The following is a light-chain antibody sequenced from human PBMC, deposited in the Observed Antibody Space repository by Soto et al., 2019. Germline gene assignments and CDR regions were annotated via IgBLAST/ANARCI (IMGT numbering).Light chain of an antibody. V-gene: IGLV8-61*01. CDR3: VLYVGSGIWV. CDR2: GTK. Sequence: QTVVTQEPSFSVSPGGTVTLTRGLSSGSVSTSHFPNWYQQTPGQPPRTLIYGTKTRSSGVPDRFSGSILGIRAALTITGAQADDESDYYCVLYVGSGIWVFGGGTKLTVL. J-gene: IGLJ3*02. CDR1: SGSVSTSHF.